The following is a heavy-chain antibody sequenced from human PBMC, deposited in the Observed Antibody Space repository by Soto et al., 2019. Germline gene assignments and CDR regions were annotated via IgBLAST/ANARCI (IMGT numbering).Heavy chain of an antibody. CDR2: ISGYNGNT. V-gene: IGHV1-18*01. CDR1: GYTFTNYG. Sequence: QVQVVQSGDEVKKPGASVKVSCKASGYTFTNYGFSWVRQAPGQGLEWMGWISGYNGNTKYAEKFQGRVTMTTDTSTSTAHMERRRLRSDDTAVYYCAREGQAPYYYYGMDVCGQVTAVTVSS. CDR3: AREGQAPYYYYGMDV. J-gene: IGHJ6*02.